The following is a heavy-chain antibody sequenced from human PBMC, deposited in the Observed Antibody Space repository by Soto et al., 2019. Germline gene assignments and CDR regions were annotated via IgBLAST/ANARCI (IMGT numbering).Heavy chain of an antibody. Sequence: ASVKVSCKASGYTFTSYGSSWVRQAPGQGLEGMGWISAYNGNTKYAQKLQGRVTMTTDTSTSTAYMEPRSLRSDDTAGYYCARVLGRITGTNGFDYWGQGTLVTVSS. CDR2: ISAYNGNT. J-gene: IGHJ4*02. CDR1: GYTFTSYG. CDR3: ARVLGRITGTNGFDY. D-gene: IGHD1-20*01. V-gene: IGHV1-18*01.